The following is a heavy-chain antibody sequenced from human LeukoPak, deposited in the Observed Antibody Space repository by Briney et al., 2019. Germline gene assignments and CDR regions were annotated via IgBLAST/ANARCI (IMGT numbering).Heavy chain of an antibody. J-gene: IGHJ4*02. CDR3: ARDGGYCANGVCSIYDY. CDR2: IYTSGNT. V-gene: IGHV4-4*07. CDR1: GGSISSYY. D-gene: IGHD2-8*01. Sequence: SETLSLTCTVTGGSISSYYWSWSRQPAGKGLEWIGRIYTSGNTHYNPSLKSRVTMSVDTSKNQFSLKLSSVTAADTAVYYCARDGGYCANGVCSIYDYWGQGTLVTVSS.